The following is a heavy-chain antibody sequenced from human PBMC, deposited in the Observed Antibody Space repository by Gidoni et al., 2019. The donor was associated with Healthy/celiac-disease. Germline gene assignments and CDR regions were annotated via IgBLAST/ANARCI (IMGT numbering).Heavy chain of an antibody. CDR3: ARSLLRYFDWSPFDY. CDR2: INPNSGGT. D-gene: IGHD3-9*01. CDR1: GYPFTGYY. J-gene: IGHJ4*02. V-gene: IGHV1-2*02. Sequence: QVQLVQSGAEVKKPGASVKVSCKASGYPFTGYYMHWVRQAPGQGLEWMGWINPNSGGTNYAQKFQGRVTMTRDTSISTAYMELSRLRSDDTAVYYCARSLLRYFDWSPFDYWGQGTLVTVSS.